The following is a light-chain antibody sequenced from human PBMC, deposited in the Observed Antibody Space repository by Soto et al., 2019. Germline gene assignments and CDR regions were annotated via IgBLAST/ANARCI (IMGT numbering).Light chain of an antibody. V-gene: IGKV3-11*01. CDR1: ESISSY. CDR3: QQGGNWPLT. CDR2: DAS. Sequence: EIVLPQSPATLSLSPGERATLSCRASESISSYLAWYQQKPGQPPRLLIYDASNRATGIPARFSGSGSGTDFTLTISSLEPEDFAVYYCQQGGNWPLTFGQGTRLEIK. J-gene: IGKJ5*01.